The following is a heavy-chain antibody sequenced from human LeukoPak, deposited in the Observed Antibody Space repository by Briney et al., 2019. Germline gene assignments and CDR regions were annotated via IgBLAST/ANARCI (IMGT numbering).Heavy chain of an antibody. CDR2: IYHSGST. D-gene: IGHD5-18*01. CDR1: GGSISSGGYS. V-gene: IGHV4-30-2*01. J-gene: IGHJ4*02. CDR3: ARTDTAMVN. Sequence: SETLSLTGAGSGGSISSGGYSWRWIRQPPGKGLEWIGYIYHSGSTYYNPSLKSRVTISVDRSKNQFSLKLSSVTAADTAVYYCARTDTAMVNWGQGTLVTVSS.